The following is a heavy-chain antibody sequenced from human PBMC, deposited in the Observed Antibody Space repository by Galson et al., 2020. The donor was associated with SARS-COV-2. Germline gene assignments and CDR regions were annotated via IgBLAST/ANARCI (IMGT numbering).Heavy chain of an antibody. CDR3: ARAKRITIFGVVNWFDP. V-gene: IGHV4-31*03. J-gene: IGHJ5*02. CDR2: IYYSGST. Sequence: SETLSLTCTVSGGSISSGGYYWSWIRQHPGKGLEWIGYIYYSGSTYYNPSLKSRVTISVDTSKNQFSLKLSSVTAADTAVYYCARAKRITIFGVVNWFDPWCQGTLVTVSS. CDR1: GGSISSGGYY. D-gene: IGHD3-3*01.